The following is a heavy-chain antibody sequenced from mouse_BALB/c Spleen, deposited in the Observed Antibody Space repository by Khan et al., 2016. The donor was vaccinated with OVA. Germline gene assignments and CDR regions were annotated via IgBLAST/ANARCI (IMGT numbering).Heavy chain of an antibody. Sequence: QQSGAELVRPGTSVTMSCKAAGYTFTNYWIGWINQRPGHGLEWIGDIYHGNGNTNHNEKFKGKAILTADTSSTNASLHPSSPTSEDSAIHYCAKPYYCGTNDATTDDWGQGTSVTVAS. D-gene: IGHD1-1*01. CDR3: AKPYYCGTNDATTDD. CDR2: IYHGNGNT. J-gene: IGHJ4*01. CDR1: GYTFTNYW. V-gene: IGHV1-63*02.